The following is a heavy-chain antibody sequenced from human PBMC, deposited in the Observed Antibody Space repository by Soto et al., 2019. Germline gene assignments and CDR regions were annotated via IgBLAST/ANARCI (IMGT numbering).Heavy chain of an antibody. CDR1: GFTFSSYA. D-gene: IGHD3-10*01. V-gene: IGHV3-23*01. CDR3: AKVLVRGVIVPAAIFFDY. CDR2: ISGSGGST. J-gene: IGHJ4*02. Sequence: GGSLRLSCAASGFTFSSYAMSWVRQAPGKGLEWVSAISGSGGSTYYADSVKGRFTISRDNSKNTLYLQMNSLRAEDTAVYYCAKVLVRGVIVPAAIFFDYWGQGTLVTVSS.